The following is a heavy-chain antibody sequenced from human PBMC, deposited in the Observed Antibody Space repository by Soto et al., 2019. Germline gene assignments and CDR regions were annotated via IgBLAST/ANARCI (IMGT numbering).Heavy chain of an antibody. V-gene: IGHV1-46*03. CDR1: GYTFTSYY. CDR3: AREGYSSSSVY. CDR2: INPSGGIT. D-gene: IGHD6-6*01. J-gene: IGHJ4*02. Sequence: ASVKFSCKASGYTFTSYYMHWVRQAPGQVLECMVIINPSGGITSYXXKFQGRVXXTRDTSTSTVXMELSXLRSEDTAVYYCAREGYSSSSVYWGQGTLVTVSS.